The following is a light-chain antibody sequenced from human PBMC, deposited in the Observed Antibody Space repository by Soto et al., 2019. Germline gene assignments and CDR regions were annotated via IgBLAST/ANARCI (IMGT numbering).Light chain of an antibody. J-gene: IGKJ5*01. CDR3: QKFDTSPLSA. CDR1: QRVSSSY. CDR2: GAS. V-gene: IGKV3-20*01. Sequence: EIVLTQSPGTLSLSPGQRATLSCRASQRVSSSYLAWYQQKPGQAPRLLIYGASSRATGIPDRFSGSGSGTDFTLTISRLEPGDFAVYYCQKFDTSPLSAFGQGTRLEMK.